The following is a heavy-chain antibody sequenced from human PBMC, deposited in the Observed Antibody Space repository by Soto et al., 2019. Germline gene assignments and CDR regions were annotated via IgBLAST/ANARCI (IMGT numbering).Heavy chain of an antibody. CDR2: INPSTGSA. Sequence: QVQLMQSGAEVKKPGASVKVSCKASVYTFTSYYIHWVRQAPGQGLEWMGIINPSTGSASYARMFQGRVAMTRDTSTSTVYMEVSSLRSEDTAVYYCARDPNLSLTFHYYGMDVWGQGTTVTVSS. CDR3: ARDPNLSLTFHYYGMDV. V-gene: IGHV1-46*01. J-gene: IGHJ6*02. CDR1: VYTFTSYY.